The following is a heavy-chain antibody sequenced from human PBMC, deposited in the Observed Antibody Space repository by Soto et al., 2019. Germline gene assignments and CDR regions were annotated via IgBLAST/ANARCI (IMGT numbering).Heavy chain of an antibody. D-gene: IGHD2-2*02. CDR2: IYYSGST. J-gene: IGHJ6*02. CDR1: GGSISSGDYY. CDR3: ARGGPGYCSSTSCYTPYYYYYGMDV. V-gene: IGHV4-30-4*01. Sequence: QVQLQESGPGLVKPSQTLSLTCTVSGGSISSGDYYWSWIRQPPGKGLEWIGYIYYSGSTYYNPSLKSRVTISVDTSKNQFSLKLSSVTAADTAVYYCARGGPGYCSSTSCYTPYYYYYGMDVWGQGTTVTVSS.